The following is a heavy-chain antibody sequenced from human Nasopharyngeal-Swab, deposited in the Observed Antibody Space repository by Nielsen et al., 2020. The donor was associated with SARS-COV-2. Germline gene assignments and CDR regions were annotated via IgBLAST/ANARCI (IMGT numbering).Heavy chain of an antibody. CDR1: GFSLSTNGMC. V-gene: IGHV2-70*01. Sequence: SGPTLVKPTQTLTLTCTFSGFSLSTNGMCVSWIRQPPGRALEWLALIDWDDDKYYSTSLKTRLTISKDTSKNQVVLTLTNMDPVDTATYECERKGEKGLDPYYYYYYMDVWGPWTTLTFSS. D-gene: IGHD3-10*01. J-gene: IGHJ6*03. CDR3: ERKGEKGLDPYYYYYYMDV. CDR2: IDWDDDK.